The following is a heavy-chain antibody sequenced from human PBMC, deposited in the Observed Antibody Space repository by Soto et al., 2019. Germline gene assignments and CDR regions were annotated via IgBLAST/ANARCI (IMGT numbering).Heavy chain of an antibody. J-gene: IGHJ4*02. V-gene: IGHV6-1*01. Sequence: PLQTLSVTCAISGDSVSSNSAAWNWIRQSPSRGLEWLGRTYYTSKFYYDYAVSVKSRITIKPDTSKNQFSLQLTSVTPEDTAVYYCARAERYSYAYFIDYWGQGTLVSVSS. CDR2: TYYTSKFYY. D-gene: IGHD5-18*01. CDR3: ARAERYSYAYFIDY. CDR1: GDSVSSNSAA.